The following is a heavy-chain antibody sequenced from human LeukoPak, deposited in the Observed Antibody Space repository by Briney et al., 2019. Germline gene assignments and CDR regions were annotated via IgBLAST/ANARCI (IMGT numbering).Heavy chain of an antibody. Sequence: SETLSLTCTVSGGSISSGDYYWSWIRQPPGKGLEWIGYIYYSGSTYYNPSLKSRVTISVDTSKNQFSLKLSSVTAADTAVYYCAGAGVGGDYGVLYFWGQGTLVTVSS. V-gene: IGHV4-30-4*01. CDR3: AGAGVGGDYGVLYF. J-gene: IGHJ4*02. CDR1: GGSISSGDYY. D-gene: IGHD4-17*01. CDR2: IYYSGST.